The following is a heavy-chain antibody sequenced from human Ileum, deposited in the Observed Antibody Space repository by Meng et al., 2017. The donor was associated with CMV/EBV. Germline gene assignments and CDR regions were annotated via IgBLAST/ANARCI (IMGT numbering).Heavy chain of an antibody. CDR1: GFSLSTSGVG. CDR3: AHGNYKSSAYYYDY. D-gene: IGHD3-22*01. Sequence: QITLKGSGSTLVKPTKPLTLTCTFSGFSLSTSGVGVGWIRQPPGKALEWLAVIYWDDDKSCSPSLKSRLTITKDTSKKQVVLTMTNMDPVDTATYYCAHGNYKSSAYYYDYWGQGTLVTVSS. V-gene: IGHV2-5*02. CDR2: IYWDDDK. J-gene: IGHJ4*02.